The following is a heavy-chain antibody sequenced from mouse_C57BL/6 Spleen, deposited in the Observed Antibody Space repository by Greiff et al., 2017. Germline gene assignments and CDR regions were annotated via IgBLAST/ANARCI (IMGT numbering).Heavy chain of an antibody. D-gene: IGHD2-3*01. J-gene: IGHJ3*01. Sequence: VQVVESGAELVKPGASVKLSCKASGYTFTEYTINWVKQRSGQGLEWIGWFYPGSGSINYNEKFKGKATLTADKSSSTVYMELSRLTSEDSAVYFFASHGCDGYPAWFAYWGQGTLVTVSA. CDR3: ASHGCDGYPAWFAY. V-gene: IGHV1-62-2*01. CDR1: GYTFTEYT. CDR2: FYPGSGSI.